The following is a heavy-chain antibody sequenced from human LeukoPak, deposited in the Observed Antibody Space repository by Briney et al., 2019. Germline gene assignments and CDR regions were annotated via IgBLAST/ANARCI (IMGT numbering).Heavy chain of an antibody. CDR2: IYSGGNT. CDR3: ARRNPEYSAFDI. Sequence: GGSLRLSCAASGFTVNNYYMTWVRQPPGKGLEWVSIIYSGGNTYYADSVKGRFTISRDNSKNTLFLQMNNLRAEDTALYYCARRNPEYSAFDIWGQGAMVTVSS. D-gene: IGHD2/OR15-2a*01. CDR1: GFTVNNYY. J-gene: IGHJ3*02. V-gene: IGHV3-53*01.